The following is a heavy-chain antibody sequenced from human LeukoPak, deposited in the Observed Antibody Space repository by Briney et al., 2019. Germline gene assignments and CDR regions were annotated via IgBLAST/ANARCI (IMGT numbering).Heavy chain of an antibody. CDR3: ASTYYKSYYFDY. CDR2: IIPIFGTA. D-gene: IGHD3-10*01. CDR1: GGTFSSYA. V-gene: IGHV1-69*05. Sequence: VASVKVSCKASGGTFSSYAISWVRQAPGQGLEWMGRIIPIFGTANYAQKFQGRVTITTDESTSTAYMELSSLRSEDTAVYYCASTYYKSYYFDYWGQGTLVTVSS. J-gene: IGHJ4*02.